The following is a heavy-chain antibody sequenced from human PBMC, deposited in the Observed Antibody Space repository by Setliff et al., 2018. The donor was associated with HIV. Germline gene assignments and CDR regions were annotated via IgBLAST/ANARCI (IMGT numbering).Heavy chain of an antibody. CDR1: GVTSGDYY. CDR2: IYSSGTK. CDR3: ARGFCSGGFCHPNFYHYMDV. V-gene: IGHV4-31*03. D-gene: IGHD2-15*01. Sequence: SETLSLTCTFSGVTSGDYYWTWIRQHPVKGLEWIVYIYSSGTKYYNPSLKSRLAISLDTSKNQFSLNLKSVTAADAAVYYCARGFCSGGFCHPNFYHYMDVWGKGTTVTVSS. J-gene: IGHJ6*03.